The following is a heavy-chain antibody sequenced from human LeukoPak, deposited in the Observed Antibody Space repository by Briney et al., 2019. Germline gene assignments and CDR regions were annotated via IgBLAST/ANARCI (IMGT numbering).Heavy chain of an antibody. CDR3: AREGWHTAMPVPWFDP. V-gene: IGHV4-61*02. D-gene: IGHD2-2*01. CDR2: SYNSGRT. CDR1: GCSISSGSYY. J-gene: IGHJ5*02. Sequence: SETRSLTCTFSGCSISSGSYYWSWIRQPAGKELEWIGRSYNSGRTNYNPSLKSRVTISVDTSKNQFSLKLSSVTAADTAVYYCAREGWHTAMPVPWFDPWGQGTLVTVSS.